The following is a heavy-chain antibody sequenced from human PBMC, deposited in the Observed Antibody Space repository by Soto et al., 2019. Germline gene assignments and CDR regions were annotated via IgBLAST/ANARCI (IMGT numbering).Heavy chain of an antibody. D-gene: IGHD4-4*01. CDR1: GFTFSSYE. J-gene: IGHJ6*02. CDR2: IGTSGKTI. Sequence: PGGSLRLSCAVSGFTFSSYEMNWVRQAPGKGLEWVSYIGTSGKTIYYADSVRGRFTISRDNAKNSLYLQMNSLRAEDTAVYFCARDPAIYSGKFDYGLDVWGRGTTVTVYS. CDR3: ARDPAIYSGKFDYGLDV. V-gene: IGHV3-48*03.